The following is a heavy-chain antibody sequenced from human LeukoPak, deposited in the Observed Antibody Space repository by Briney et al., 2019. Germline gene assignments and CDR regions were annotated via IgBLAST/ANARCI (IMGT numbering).Heavy chain of an antibody. D-gene: IGHD5/OR15-5a*01. Sequence: PGGSLRLSCAASGFTFSSYGMHWVRQAPGKGLEWVAVISYDGSNKYYADSVKGRFTISRDNAKNTLFLQMSSLRAEDTAVYYCARVKSPDIVSAFDIWGQGTMVTVSS. CDR1: GFTFSSYG. V-gene: IGHV3-30*03. J-gene: IGHJ3*02. CDR2: ISYDGSNK. CDR3: ARVKSPDIVSAFDI.